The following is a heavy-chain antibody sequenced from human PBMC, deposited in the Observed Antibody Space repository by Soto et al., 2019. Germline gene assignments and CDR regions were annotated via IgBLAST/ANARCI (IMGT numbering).Heavy chain of an antibody. J-gene: IGHJ6*02. Sequence: PSETLSLTCTVSGGSISSGDYYWSWIRQPPGKGLEWTGYIYYSGSTYYNPSLKSRVTISVDTSKNQFSLKLSSVTAADTAVYYCARVSYGGSYYVGDYYYYGMDVWGQGTTVTVSS. D-gene: IGHD1-26*01. CDR1: GGSISSGDYY. V-gene: IGHV4-30-4*01. CDR2: IYYSGST. CDR3: ARVSYGGSYYVGDYYYYGMDV.